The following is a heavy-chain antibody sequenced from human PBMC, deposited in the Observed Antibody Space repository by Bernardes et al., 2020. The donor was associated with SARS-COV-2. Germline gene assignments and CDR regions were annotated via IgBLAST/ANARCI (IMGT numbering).Heavy chain of an antibody. D-gene: IGHD5-18*01. J-gene: IGHJ4*02. CDR3: ARNSYGALFDF. V-gene: IGHV3-48*03. Sequence: GSLRLSCAASGFTFSGYEMNWVRQAPWKGLEWLSYISCSGSTIYYADSVKGRFPISRDNAKNSVFLQLNSLRTEDTAIYYCARNSYGALFDFWGQGILVTVSS. CDR1: GFTFSGYE. CDR2: ISCSGSTI.